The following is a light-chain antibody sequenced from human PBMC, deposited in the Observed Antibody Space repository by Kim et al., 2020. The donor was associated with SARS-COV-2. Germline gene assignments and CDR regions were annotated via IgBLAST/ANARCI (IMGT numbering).Light chain of an antibody. CDR3: QQYDDLPLT. Sequence: DIQMTQSPASLSASVGDRVSITCQASQDIRNYLNWYQQKPGRAPKLLINDASNLETGVPSRFTGSGSGTDFTFTITSLQPEDIATYYCQQYDDLPLTFGGGTKVEI. CDR2: DAS. V-gene: IGKV1-33*01. CDR1: QDIRNY. J-gene: IGKJ4*01.